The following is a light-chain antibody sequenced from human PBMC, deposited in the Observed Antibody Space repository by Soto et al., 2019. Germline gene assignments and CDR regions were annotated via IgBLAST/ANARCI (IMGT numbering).Light chain of an antibody. CDR1: QGISSY. V-gene: IGKV1D-43*01. CDR3: QQYYRTPYT. J-gene: IGKJ2*01. Sequence: AIRMTQSAFSLSASVGARVTITCWASQGISSYLVWYQQKPAKAPKLFIYYASSLQSGAPPRFSGSGSGKAYTLTFTSLQPEEFATDYCQQYYRTPYTFGQGTKVEIK. CDR2: YAS.